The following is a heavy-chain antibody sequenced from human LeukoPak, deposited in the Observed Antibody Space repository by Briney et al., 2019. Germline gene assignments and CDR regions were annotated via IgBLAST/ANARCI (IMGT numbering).Heavy chain of an antibody. D-gene: IGHD1-7*01. Sequence: GGSLRLSCAASGFTFSSYWMSWVRQAPGKGLEWVANIKQDGSEKYYVDSVKGRFTISRDNAKNSLYLQMNSLRAEDTAVYYCARDRLYNWNWRDDYWGQGTLVTVSS. J-gene: IGHJ4*02. CDR2: IKQDGSEK. CDR1: GFTFSSYW. V-gene: IGHV3-7*01. CDR3: ARDRLYNWNWRDDY.